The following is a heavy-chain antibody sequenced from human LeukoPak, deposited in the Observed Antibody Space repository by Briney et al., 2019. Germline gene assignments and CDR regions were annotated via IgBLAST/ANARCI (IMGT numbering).Heavy chain of an antibody. CDR1: GFSFSDYY. CDR2: IRSGATTI. D-gene: IGHD1-1*01. V-gene: IGHV3-11*01. Sequence: SGGSLRLSCEASGFSFSDYYMSWIRQPPGKGLEWIAYIRSGATTIYYADSVKGRSTISRDDAKNSLFLQMNSLRAEDTAIYYCATINFRPYWGQGTLVTVSS. CDR3: ATINFRPY. J-gene: IGHJ4*02.